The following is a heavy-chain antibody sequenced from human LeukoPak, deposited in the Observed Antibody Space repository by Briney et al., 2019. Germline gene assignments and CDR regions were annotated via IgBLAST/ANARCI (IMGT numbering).Heavy chain of an antibody. Sequence: ASVKVSCKASGYTFTSYGISWVRQAPGQGLEWMGWVSAYNGNTNYAQKLQGRVTMTTDTSTSTAYMELRSLRSDDTAVYYCARGRAAAATGWFDPWGQGTLVTVSS. CDR2: VSAYNGNT. CDR1: GYTFTSYG. V-gene: IGHV1-18*04. D-gene: IGHD6-13*01. J-gene: IGHJ5*02. CDR3: ARGRAAAATGWFDP.